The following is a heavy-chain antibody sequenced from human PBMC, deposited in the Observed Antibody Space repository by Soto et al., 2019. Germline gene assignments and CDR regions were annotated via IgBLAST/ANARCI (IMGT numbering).Heavy chain of an antibody. J-gene: IGHJ4*02. CDR1: GYTFTNYH. Sequence: ASVKVSCKTSGYTFTNYHIHWVRQAPGQGLEWLGIINPSDGGTGYAQKFQGRVTMTRDTSTSTVYMDMSSLRSEDTAVYYCARVAHQSLDYWGLGTLVTVSS. CDR2: INPSDGGT. V-gene: IGHV1-46*01. CDR3: ARVAHQSLDY.